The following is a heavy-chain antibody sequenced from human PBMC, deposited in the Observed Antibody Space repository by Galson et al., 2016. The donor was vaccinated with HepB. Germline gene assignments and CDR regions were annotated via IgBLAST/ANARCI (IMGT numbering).Heavy chain of an antibody. CDR3: ARDQKRHFDWLFRWHYFDY. CDR2: IKQDGSEK. CDR1: GFSFSSYW. J-gene: IGHJ4*02. D-gene: IGHD3-9*01. V-gene: IGHV3-7*01. Sequence: SLRLSCAASGFSFSSYWMGWVRQAPGQGLEWVANIKQDGSEKFYVDSVKGRFTISRDNAKKSLWLQMNSLRAEDTALFYCARDQKRHFDWLFRWHYFDYWGQGTLVTVSS.